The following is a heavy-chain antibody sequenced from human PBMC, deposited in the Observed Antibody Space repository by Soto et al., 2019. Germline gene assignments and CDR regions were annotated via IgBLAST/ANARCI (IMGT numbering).Heavy chain of an antibody. J-gene: IGHJ6*03. Sequence: SETLSLTCTVSGGSISSGGYYWSWIRQHPGKGLEWIGYIYYSGSTYYNPSLKSRVTISVDTSKNQFSLKLSSVTAADTAVYYCARVTRSMVRGETSYYYYMDVWGKGTTVTVSS. CDR1: GGSISSGGYY. V-gene: IGHV4-31*03. D-gene: IGHD3-10*01. CDR2: IYYSGST. CDR3: ARVTRSMVRGETSYYYYMDV.